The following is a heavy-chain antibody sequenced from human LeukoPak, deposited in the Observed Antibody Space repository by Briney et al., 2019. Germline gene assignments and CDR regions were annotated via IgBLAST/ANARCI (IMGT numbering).Heavy chain of an antibody. CDR1: GYTFTSYD. V-gene: IGHV1-8*01. J-gene: IGHJ4*02. Sequence: ASVKVSCKASGYTFTSYDINWVRQATGQGLEWMGWMNPNSGNTGYAQKFQGRVTMTRNTSISTAYMELSSLRSEDTAVYYCARGFRVVDYDFWSGYSNWGQGTLVTVSS. CDR3: ARGFRVVDYDFWSGYSN. CDR2: MNPNSGNT. D-gene: IGHD3-3*01.